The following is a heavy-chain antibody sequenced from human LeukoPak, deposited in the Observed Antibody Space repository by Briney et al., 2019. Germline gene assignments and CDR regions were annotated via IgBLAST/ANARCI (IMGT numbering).Heavy chain of an antibody. Sequence: SVKVSCKASGGTFSSYAISWVRQAPGQGLEWMGGIIPIFGTANYAQKFHGRVRITTDESTSTAYMELSSLRSEDTAVYYCANSVRDTAMVTGVSDYWGQGTLVTVSS. D-gene: IGHD5-18*01. CDR2: IIPIFGTA. V-gene: IGHV1-69*05. J-gene: IGHJ4*02. CDR3: ANSVRDTAMVTGVSDY. CDR1: GGTFSSYA.